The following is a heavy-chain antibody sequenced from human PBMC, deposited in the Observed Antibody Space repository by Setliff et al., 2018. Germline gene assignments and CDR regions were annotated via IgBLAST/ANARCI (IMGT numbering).Heavy chain of an antibody. J-gene: IGHJ6*03. V-gene: IGHV4-59*01. D-gene: IGHD4-17*01. Sequence: PSETLSLTCNVSGGSISSSYWSWIRQPPGKGLEWIGYFYHSGSMNYSPSLKGRVTMSVDTSNNQLSLKLNSVTAADTAVYYCAREPTHTGYYYMDVWGKGTTVTVSS. CDR3: AREPTHTGYYYMDV. CDR1: GGSISSSY. CDR2: FYHSGSM.